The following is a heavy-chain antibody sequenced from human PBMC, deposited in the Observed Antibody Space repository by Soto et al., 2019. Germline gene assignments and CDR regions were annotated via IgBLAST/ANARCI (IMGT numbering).Heavy chain of an antibody. D-gene: IGHD2-21*01. CDR2: IFYSGST. CDR3: ARQPTTGDTDFWYDP. V-gene: IGHV4-39*01. J-gene: IGHJ5*02. Sequence: PSETLSLTCSVSGGSISTSRSYWAWIRQPPGKGLEWLANIFYSGSTFYNPSLASRVSVSVDTSKNEFSLKLRSVTAADTAVYYCARQPTTGDTDFWYDPWGQGTLVTVSS. CDR1: GGSISTSRSY.